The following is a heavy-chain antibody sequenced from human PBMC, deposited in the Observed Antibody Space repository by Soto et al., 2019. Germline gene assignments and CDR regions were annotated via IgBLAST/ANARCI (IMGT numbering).Heavy chain of an antibody. Sequence: GGSLRLSCATTGFPFSIYWMHSVRQAPGKGLVWVSRINSDGSSTSYADSVKGRFTISRDNAKNTLYLQMNSLRAEDTAVYYCAKDHKGIAAAGILDYWGQGTLVTVSS. V-gene: IGHV3-74*01. CDR2: INSDGSST. CDR3: AKDHKGIAAAGILDY. CDR1: GFPFSIYW. J-gene: IGHJ4*02. D-gene: IGHD6-13*01.